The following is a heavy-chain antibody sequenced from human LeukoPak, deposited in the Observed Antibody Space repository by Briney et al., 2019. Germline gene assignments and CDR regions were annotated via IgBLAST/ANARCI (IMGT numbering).Heavy chain of an antibody. Sequence: SETLSLTCTVSGGSTNSYYWSWIRQPPGKELEWIGFIYYSGSTNYNPSLKSRVTISEDTSKNQFSLKLSSVTAADTAVYFCARAEVTFYYGTSGYYFDYWGRGTLVTVSS. CDR3: ARAEVTFYYGTSGYYFDY. CDR2: IYYSGST. V-gene: IGHV4-59*01. CDR1: GGSTNSYY. D-gene: IGHD3-22*01. J-gene: IGHJ4*02.